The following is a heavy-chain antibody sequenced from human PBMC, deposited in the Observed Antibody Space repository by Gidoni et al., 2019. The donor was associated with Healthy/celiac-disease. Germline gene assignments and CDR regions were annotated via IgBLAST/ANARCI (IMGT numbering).Heavy chain of an antibody. J-gene: IGHJ6*02. CDR2: ISSSGSTI. D-gene: IGHD6-13*01. CDR1: GFTFSYSY. V-gene: IGHV3-11*01. CDR3: ARAIAAAGGYYYYGMDV. Sequence: QVQLVESGGGLVKPGGSLRLSCAASGFTFSYSYMSWIRQASGKGLEWVSYISSSGSTIYYADSVKGRFTISRDNAKNSLYLQMNSLRAEDTAVYYCARAIAAAGGYYYYGMDVWGQGTTVTVSS.